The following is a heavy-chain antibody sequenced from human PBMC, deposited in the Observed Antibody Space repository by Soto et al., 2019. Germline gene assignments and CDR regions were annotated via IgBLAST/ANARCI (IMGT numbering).Heavy chain of an antibody. CDR1: GYTFTSYA. J-gene: IGHJ3*02. CDR3: AAAPLAVVWGDAFVI. D-gene: IGHD3-16*01. Sequence: QVQLVQSGAEVKKPGASVKVSCKASGYTFTSYAMHWVRQAPGQRLEWMGWINAGNGNTKYSQKFQGRVTITRDTCSRTGYMVLCSLRSEDSAVYYRAAAPLAVVWGDAFVILCQGTMVTICS. V-gene: IGHV1-3*01. CDR2: INAGNGNT.